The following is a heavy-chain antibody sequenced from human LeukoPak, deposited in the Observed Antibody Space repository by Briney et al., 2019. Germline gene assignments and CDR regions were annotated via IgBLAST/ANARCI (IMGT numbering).Heavy chain of an antibody. CDR3: ASYSSSWYREDY. Sequence: SVKVSCKASGGTFSSYAISWVRQAPGQGLEWMGGIIPIFGTANYAQKFQGRVTITTDESTSTAYMELSSLRSEDTAVYYCASYSSSWYREDYWGQGTLVTVSS. D-gene: IGHD6-13*01. CDR1: GGTFSSYA. V-gene: IGHV1-69*05. J-gene: IGHJ4*02. CDR2: IIPIFGTA.